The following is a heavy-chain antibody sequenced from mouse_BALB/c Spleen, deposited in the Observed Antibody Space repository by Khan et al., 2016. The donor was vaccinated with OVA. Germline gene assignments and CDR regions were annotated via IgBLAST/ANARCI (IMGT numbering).Heavy chain of an antibody. J-gene: IGHJ2*01. V-gene: IGHV1-7*01. Sequence: QIQLVQSGAELAKPGASVKMSCKASGYTFTSYWMHWIKQRPGQGLEWIGYINPTSGYTDSHQKFKDKATLTADKSSSTAYMQLSSLTSDDSAVYYCARDRIDYWGQGTALTVSS. CDR3: ARDRIDY. CDR2: INPTSGYT. CDR1: GYTFTSYW.